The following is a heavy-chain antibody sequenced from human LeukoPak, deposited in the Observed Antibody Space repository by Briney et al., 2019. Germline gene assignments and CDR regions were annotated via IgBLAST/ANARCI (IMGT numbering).Heavy chain of an antibody. V-gene: IGHV1-18*01. CDR1: GYTFTSYG. D-gene: IGHD6-13*01. J-gene: IGHJ4*02. CDR3: ARDLLPPKYSSNPGVWRD. CDR2: ISAYNGNT. Sequence: GASVKVSCKASGYTFTSYGISWVRQAPGQGLEWMGWISAYNGNTNYAQKLQGRVTMTTDTSTSTAYMELRSLRSDDTAVYYCARDLLPPKYSSNPGVWRDWGQGTLVTVSS.